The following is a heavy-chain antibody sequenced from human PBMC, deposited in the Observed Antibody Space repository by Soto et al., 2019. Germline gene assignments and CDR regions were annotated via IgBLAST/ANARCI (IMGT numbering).Heavy chain of an antibody. CDR3: ARDSYTRY. J-gene: IGHJ4*02. Sequence: GGSLRLSCAASGFIVSSSYMSWVRQAPGKGLEWVSIIYNDGSTYYSDSVKGRFTISRDNSKNTLYLQILSLRAEDTAVYYCARDSYTRYWGQGTLVTVSS. CDR2: IYNDGST. V-gene: IGHV3-66*01. CDR1: GFIVSSSY. D-gene: IGHD4-4*01.